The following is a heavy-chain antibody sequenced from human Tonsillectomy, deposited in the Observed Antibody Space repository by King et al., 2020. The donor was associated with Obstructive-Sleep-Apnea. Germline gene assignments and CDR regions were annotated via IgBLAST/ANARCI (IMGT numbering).Heavy chain of an antibody. V-gene: IGHV3-23*04. CDR1: GFTFSSYA. J-gene: IGHJ4*02. CDR2: VTNSGGST. D-gene: IGHD3-16*01. CDR3: AREGTYTTSSFCFDY. Sequence: VQLVESGGGLVQPGGSLKLSCAASGFTFSSYAMSWVRQAPEKGLEWVSAVTNSGGSTFYADSVKGRFTISRDNSKNAVYLQMDSLRAEDMAIYYCAREGTYTTSSFCFDYWGQGTLVTVSS.